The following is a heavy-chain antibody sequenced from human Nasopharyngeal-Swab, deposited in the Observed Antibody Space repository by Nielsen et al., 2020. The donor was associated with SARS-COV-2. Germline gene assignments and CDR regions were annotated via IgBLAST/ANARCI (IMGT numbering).Heavy chain of an antibody. J-gene: IGHJ6*02. CDR1: GYTFTSYG. V-gene: IGHV1-18*04. D-gene: IGHD3-10*01. CDR2: INAYNDNT. CDR3: ARVLALWFGGLNPLDV. Sequence: ASVKVCKASGYTFTSYGISWVRQAPGQGLEWMGWINAYNDNTNYAQKLQGRVTMTTDTSTSTAYMELRSLRSDDTAVYYCARVLALWFGGLNPLDVWGQGTTVTVSS.